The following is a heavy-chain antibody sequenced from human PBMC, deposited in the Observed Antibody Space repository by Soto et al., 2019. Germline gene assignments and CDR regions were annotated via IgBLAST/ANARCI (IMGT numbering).Heavy chain of an antibody. CDR1: GIEFSNYA. CDR2: VSASGRSR. V-gene: IGHV3-23*01. Sequence: EVQLLESGGGLVQPGGSLRLSCVGSGIEFSNYAMSWFRQAPGKGLEWVSIVSASGRSRYHADSVKGRFTISRDNSKNTLYLHMTNLRAEDTAVYYCAKDGNWLDVYYDVWGQGTPGTVSS. J-gene: IGHJ4*02. D-gene: IGHD3-16*01. CDR3: AKDGNWLDVYYDV.